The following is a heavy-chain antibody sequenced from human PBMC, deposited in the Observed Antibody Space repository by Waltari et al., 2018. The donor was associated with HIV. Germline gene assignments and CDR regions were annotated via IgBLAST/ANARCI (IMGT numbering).Heavy chain of an antibody. D-gene: IGHD3-3*01. CDR1: GFSATNYW. CDR3: SRDTFGEYDF. CDR2: INIDGRTI. Sequence: EVQLVQSGGGLLKPGGSLWLSCSCSGFSATNYWMHWARQRPGKGLVWVSRINIDGRTIDYADSVKGRFTISRDSAKNTLSLQMNSLREEDTAVYYCSRDTFGEYDFWGQGALVTVSS. V-gene: IGHV3-74*01. J-gene: IGHJ4*02.